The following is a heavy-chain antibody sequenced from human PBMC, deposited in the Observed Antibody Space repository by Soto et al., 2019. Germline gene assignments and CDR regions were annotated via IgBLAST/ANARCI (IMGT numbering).Heavy chain of an antibody. J-gene: IGHJ6*01. CDR2: INTYNGYT. CDR1: GYTFTSCG. D-gene: IGHD4-4*01. CDR3: AGDLTKGLDV. Sequence: QVHLVQSGAEVKKPGASVKVSCKASGYTFTSCGISWVRQAPGQGLEWMGLINTYNGYTNYPQNFQGRVTMTTDTSPVTAYMELRSLTSDDTAVYYCAGDLTKGLDVGGKGPRSPSPQ. V-gene: IGHV1-18*01.